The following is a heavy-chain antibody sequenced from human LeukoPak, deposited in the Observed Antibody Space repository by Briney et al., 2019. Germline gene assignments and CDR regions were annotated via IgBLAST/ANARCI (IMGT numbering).Heavy chain of an antibody. CDR2: VSGSGGTT. V-gene: IGHV3-23*01. Sequence: PGGSLRLSCAASGFTFSSYAMTWVRQAPGKGLEWVSAVSGSGGTTYHADSVKGRFTIPRDNSKNTLFLRMNSLRVEDTAVYYCTKCAGYSCTNDMDVWGRGTTVTVSS. J-gene: IGHJ6*03. CDR3: TKCAGYSCTNDMDV. D-gene: IGHD6-13*01. CDR1: GFTFSSYA.